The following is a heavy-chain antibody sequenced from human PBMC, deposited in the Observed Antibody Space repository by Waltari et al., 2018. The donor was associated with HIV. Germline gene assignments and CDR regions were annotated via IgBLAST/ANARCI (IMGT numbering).Heavy chain of an antibody. D-gene: IGHD3-10*02. CDR1: GFKFDDYA. CDR2: ISWKSGVI. J-gene: IGHJ5*02. Sequence: DVQLVESGGDLVQPGGSLRLSCAASGFKFDDYAMPWVRQAPGKGLEWVSGISWKSGVIAYADSVRGRFTISRDNAKNSLYLQMNSLRAEDTAFYYCARGPMYKWFDPWGQGTLVTVSS. CDR3: ARGPMYKWFDP. V-gene: IGHV3-9*01.